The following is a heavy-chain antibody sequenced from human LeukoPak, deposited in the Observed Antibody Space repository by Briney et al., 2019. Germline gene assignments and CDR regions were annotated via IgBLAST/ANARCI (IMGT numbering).Heavy chain of an antibody. D-gene: IGHD2-15*01. CDR3: AKDNVDCSGGSCYLYYFDY. V-gene: IGHV3-43*02. Sequence: GGSLRLSCAASGFTFDDYAMHWVRQAPGKGLEWVSLISGDGGSTYYADSVKGRFTISRDNSNNSLYLQMNSLRTEDTALYYCAKDNVDCSGGSCYLYYFDYWGQGTLVTVSS. J-gene: IGHJ4*02. CDR2: ISGDGGST. CDR1: GFTFDDYA.